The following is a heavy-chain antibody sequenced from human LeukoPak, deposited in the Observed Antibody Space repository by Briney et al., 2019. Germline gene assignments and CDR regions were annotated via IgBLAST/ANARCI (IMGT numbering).Heavy chain of an antibody. CDR1: GFTFRSNW. Sequence: SGGSLRLSCAASGFTFRSNWMHWVRQAPGKGLVRVSRINTDGSSTSYADSVKGRFTISRDNAKNTLYLQMNSLGAEDTAVYYCAKGTYDFSSWGQGTLVTVSS. J-gene: IGHJ5*02. D-gene: IGHD3-3*01. V-gene: IGHV3-74*01. CDR2: INTDGSST. CDR3: AKGTYDFSS.